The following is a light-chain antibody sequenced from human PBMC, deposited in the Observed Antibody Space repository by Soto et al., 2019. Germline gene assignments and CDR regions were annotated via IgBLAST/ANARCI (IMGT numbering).Light chain of an antibody. V-gene: IGKV1-5*03. J-gene: IGKJ1*01. CDR3: QHYNLYTWT. Sequence: DIQMTQSPSTLSASVGDRVAITCRASQSISSWLAWYQQKPGKAPKLLIYKASSLESGVPSRFRGSGSGTEFTLTISSLQPDDFATYYCQHYNLYTWTFGQGTRWIS. CDR2: KAS. CDR1: QSISSW.